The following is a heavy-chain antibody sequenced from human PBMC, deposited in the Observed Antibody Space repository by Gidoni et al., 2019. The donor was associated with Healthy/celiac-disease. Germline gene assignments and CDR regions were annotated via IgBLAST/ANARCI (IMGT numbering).Heavy chain of an antibody. V-gene: IGHV3-23*01. J-gene: IGHJ4*02. D-gene: IGHD3-10*01. CDR3: AKTFDGSGSY. Sequence: EVQLLESGGGLVQPGGALRLSGAASGFTFSSYAMRWVRQAPGKGLAWVSAISGSGGSTYYADSVKGRFTISRDNSKNTLYLQMNSLRAEDTAVYYCAKTFDGSGSYWGQGTLVTVSS. CDR1: GFTFSSYA. CDR2: ISGSGGST.